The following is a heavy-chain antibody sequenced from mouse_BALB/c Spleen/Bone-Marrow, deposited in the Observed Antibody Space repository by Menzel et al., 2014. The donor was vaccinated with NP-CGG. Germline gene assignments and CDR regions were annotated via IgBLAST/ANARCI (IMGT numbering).Heavy chain of an antibody. CDR2: IRNKANGYTT. CDR3: ARDIGRLLFDY. J-gene: IGHJ2*01. CDR1: GFTFTDYY. D-gene: IGHD1-2*01. Sequence: EVKLMESGGGLVQPGGSLRLSCATSGFTFTDYYMSWVRQPPGKALERLGFIRNKANGYTTEYSASVKGRFTISGDNSQSILYLQMNTLRAEDSATYYCARDIGRLLFDYWGQGTTLTVSS. V-gene: IGHV7-3*02.